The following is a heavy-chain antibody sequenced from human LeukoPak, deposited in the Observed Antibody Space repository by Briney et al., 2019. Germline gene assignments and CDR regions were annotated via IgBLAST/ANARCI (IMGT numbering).Heavy chain of an antibody. V-gene: IGHV4-59*08. Sequence: PSETLSLTCTVSGGSISSYYWSWIRQPPGKGLEWSGYIYYSGSTNYNPSLKSRVTISVDTSKNQFSLKLSSVTAADTAVYYCARASSSGYYYYGMDVWGQGTTVTVSS. CDR1: GGSISSYY. CDR2: IYYSGST. D-gene: IGHD6-13*01. CDR3: ARASSSGYYYYGMDV. J-gene: IGHJ6*02.